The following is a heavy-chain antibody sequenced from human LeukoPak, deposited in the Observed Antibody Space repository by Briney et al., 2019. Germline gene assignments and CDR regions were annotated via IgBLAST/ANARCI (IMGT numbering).Heavy chain of an antibody. CDR2: NYYSGST. V-gene: IGHV4-59*01. CDR3: AREAAMVPGQFDY. CDR1: GGSISSYY. J-gene: IGHJ4*02. Sequence: PSETLSLTCTVSGGSISSYYWSWIRQPPGKGLEWIGYNYYSGSTNYNPSLKSRVTISVDTSKNQFSLKLSSVTAADTAVYYCAREAAMVPGQFDYWGQGTLVTVSS. D-gene: IGHD5-18*01.